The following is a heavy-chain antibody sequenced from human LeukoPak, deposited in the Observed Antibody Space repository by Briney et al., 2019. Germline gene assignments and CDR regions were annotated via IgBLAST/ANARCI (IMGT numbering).Heavy chain of an antibody. Sequence: SETLSLTCTVSGGSLSSGGHSWSWIRQHPEKGLEWIAYINHNGNSYDNPSLRGRVSISVDTSKNQFSLKLTSVTAADTAVYFCARDGRSGYYTGWLDSWGQGTLVTVSS. D-gene: IGHD3-3*01. CDR1: GGSLSSGGHS. CDR2: INHNGNS. CDR3: ARDGRSGYYTGWLDS. J-gene: IGHJ5*01. V-gene: IGHV4-31*03.